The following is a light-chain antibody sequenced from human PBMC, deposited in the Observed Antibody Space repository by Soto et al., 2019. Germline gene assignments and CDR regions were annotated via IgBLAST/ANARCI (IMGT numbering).Light chain of an antibody. CDR1: QVVRSDY. Sequence: VLTQSPGTLSLSPGERATLSCRASQVVRSDYLAWYRQKPGQAPRLLMYGASSRATGTPDRFTGSGSGTDFTLTISKLEPEDLEVYFCQQYDASATFGGGTKV. CDR3: QQYDASAT. CDR2: GAS. V-gene: IGKV3-20*01. J-gene: IGKJ4*01.